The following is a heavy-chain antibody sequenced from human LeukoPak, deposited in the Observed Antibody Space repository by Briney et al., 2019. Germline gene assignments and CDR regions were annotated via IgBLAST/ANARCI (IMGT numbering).Heavy chain of an antibody. J-gene: IGHJ4*02. V-gene: IGHV4-4*02. CDR1: GGSISSSNW. D-gene: IGHD3-22*01. Sequence: SETLSLTCAVSGGSISSSNWWSWVRQPPGKGLEWIGEIYHSGSTNYNPSLKSRVTISVDKSKNQFSLKLSSVTAADTAVYYCASNPPSDSSGYYYRYYFDYWGQGTLVTVSS. CDR3: ASNPPSDSSGYYYRYYFDY. CDR2: IYHSGST.